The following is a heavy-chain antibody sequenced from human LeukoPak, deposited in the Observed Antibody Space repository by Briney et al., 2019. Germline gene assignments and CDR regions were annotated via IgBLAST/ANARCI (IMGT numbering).Heavy chain of an antibody. Sequence: GGSLRLSCSASGFTFSSYAMHWVRQAPGKGLEYVSAISSNRGSTYYADSVKGRFTISRDNSKNTLYLQMSSLRAEDTAVYYCVISGSSWYLGFDYWGQGTLVTVSS. J-gene: IGHJ4*02. CDR1: GFTFSSYA. D-gene: IGHD6-13*01. CDR3: VISGSSWYLGFDY. V-gene: IGHV3-64D*09. CDR2: ISSNRGST.